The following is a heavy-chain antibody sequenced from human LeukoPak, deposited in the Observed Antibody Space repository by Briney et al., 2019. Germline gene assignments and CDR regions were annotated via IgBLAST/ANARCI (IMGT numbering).Heavy chain of an antibody. CDR3: AGGPLSGHLFDY. CDR2: ISSGSGTI. D-gene: IGHD1-26*01. CDR1: GFTFSGYP. V-gene: IGHV3-48*04. J-gene: IGHJ4*02. Sequence: PGGSLRLSCAASGFTFSGYPMNWVRQAPGKGLEWVSYISSGSGTIYYTASVRGRFTISRDNAKNSLSLPMNSLRAEDTAVYYCAGGPLSGHLFDYWGQGTLVTASS.